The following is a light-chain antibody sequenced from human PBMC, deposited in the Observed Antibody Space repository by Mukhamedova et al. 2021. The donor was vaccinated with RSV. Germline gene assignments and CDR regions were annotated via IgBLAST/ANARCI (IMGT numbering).Light chain of an antibody. Sequence: WYQRRVHGRAPKLLIFAASGLQNGAPSRFRGSGSGTDFTLTITNLQPEDLATYYCQQNFNPWTFGQGTKVEIK. J-gene: IGKJ1*01. CDR3: QQNFNPWT. V-gene: IGKV1-39*01. CDR2: AAS.